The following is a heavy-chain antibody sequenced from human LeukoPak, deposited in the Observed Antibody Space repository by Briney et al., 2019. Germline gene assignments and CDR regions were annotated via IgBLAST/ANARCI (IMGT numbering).Heavy chain of an antibody. CDR1: GFTFSSYS. V-gene: IGHV3-48*01. Sequence: GGSLRLSCAASGFTFSSYSMNWVRQAPGKGLEWVSYISSSSSTIYYADSVEGRFTISRDNAKNSLYLQMNSLRAEDTAVYYCAREGTAMDFDYWGQGTLVTVSS. D-gene: IGHD5-18*01. CDR3: AREGTAMDFDY. CDR2: ISSSSSTI. J-gene: IGHJ4*02.